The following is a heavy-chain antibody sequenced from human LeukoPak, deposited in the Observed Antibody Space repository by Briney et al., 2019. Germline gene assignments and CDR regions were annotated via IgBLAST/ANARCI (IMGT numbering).Heavy chain of an antibody. Sequence: SQTLSLTCAISGDSVSSNSGAWNWIRQSPSRGLEWLGRTYYRSKWYNDYAVSVKSRITINPDTSKNQFSLQLNSVTPEDTAVYYCARDPSLYSGYVGGWFDPWGQGTLVTVSS. CDR3: ARDPSLYSGYVGGWFDP. J-gene: IGHJ5*02. V-gene: IGHV6-1*01. D-gene: IGHD5-12*01. CDR1: GDSVSSNSGA. CDR2: TYYRSKWYN.